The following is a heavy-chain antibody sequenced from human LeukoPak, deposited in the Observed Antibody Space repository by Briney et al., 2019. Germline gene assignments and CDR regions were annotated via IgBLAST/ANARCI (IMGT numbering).Heavy chain of an antibody. D-gene: IGHD2-8*02. CDR1: GYTFTSYA. CDR3: ARDLGVLWFDS. J-gene: IGHJ5*01. CDR2: IRTNTGNP. V-gene: IGHV7-4-1*02. Sequence: ASVKVSCKASGYTFTSYAMNWVRLAPGQGLEWMGWIRTNTGNPTYAQGFTGRFVFSLDTSVSTAYLQISSLKTEDTAVYFCARDLGVLWFDSWGQGTLVTVSS.